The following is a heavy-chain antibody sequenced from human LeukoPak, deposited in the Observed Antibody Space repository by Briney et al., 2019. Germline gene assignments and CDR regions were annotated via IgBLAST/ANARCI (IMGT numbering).Heavy chain of an antibody. CDR3: ANLIRHTNDY. Sequence: GGSLRLSCAASGFTFSSYAMHWVRQAPGKGLEWVAVISYDGSNKNYADSVKGRFTISRDNSKNTLYLQMNSLRAEDAAVYYCANLIRHTNDYWGQGTLVTVSS. CDR1: GFTFSSYA. CDR2: ISYDGSNK. J-gene: IGHJ4*02. V-gene: IGHV3-30-3*01.